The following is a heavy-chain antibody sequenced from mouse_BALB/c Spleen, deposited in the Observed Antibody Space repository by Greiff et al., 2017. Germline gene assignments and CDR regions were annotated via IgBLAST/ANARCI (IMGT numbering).Heavy chain of an antibody. D-gene: IGHD2-12*01. J-gene: IGHJ4*01. CDR2: IDPSDSYT. CDR3: APLRDAMDY. V-gene: IGHV1-69*02. Sequence: VQLQQPGAELVKPGASVKLSCKASGYTFTSYWMHWVKQRPGQGLEWIGEIDPSDSYTNYNQKFKGKATLTVDKSSSTAYMQLSSLTSEDSAVYYCAPLRDAMDYWGQGTSVTVSA. CDR1: GYTFTSYW.